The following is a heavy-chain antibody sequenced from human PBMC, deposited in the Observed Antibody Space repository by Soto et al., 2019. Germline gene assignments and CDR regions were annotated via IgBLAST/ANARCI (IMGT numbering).Heavy chain of an antibody. D-gene: IGHD5-12*01. J-gene: IGHJ5*02. Sequence: SVKVSCKASGGTFSSYAISWVRQAPGQGLEWMGGIIPIFGTANYAQKFQGRVTITADKSTSTAYMELSSLRSEDTAVYYCARDTIPIVATSKRQTNWFDPWG. CDR2: IIPIFGTA. V-gene: IGHV1-69*06. CDR1: GGTFSSYA. CDR3: ARDTIPIVATSKRQTNWFDP.